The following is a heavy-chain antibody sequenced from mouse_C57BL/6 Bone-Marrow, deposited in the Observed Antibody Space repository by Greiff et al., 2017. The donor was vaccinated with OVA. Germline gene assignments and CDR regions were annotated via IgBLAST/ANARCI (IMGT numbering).Heavy chain of an antibody. CDR3: ARHAGYYYGSSNYAMDY. CDR2: IWSDGST. J-gene: IGHJ4*01. D-gene: IGHD1-1*01. V-gene: IGHV2-6-1*01. CDR1: GFSLTSYG. Sequence: VKVEESGPGLVAPSQSLSITCTVSGFSLTSYGVHWVRQPPGKGLEWLVVIWSDGSTTYNSALKSRLSISKDNSKSQVFLKMNSLQTDDTAMYYCARHAGYYYGSSNYAMDYWGQGTSVTVSS.